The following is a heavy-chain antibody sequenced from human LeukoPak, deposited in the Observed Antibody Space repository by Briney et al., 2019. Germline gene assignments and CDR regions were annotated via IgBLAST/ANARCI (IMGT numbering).Heavy chain of an antibody. Sequence: GGSLRLSCAASGFTFSSYSMNWVRQAPGKGLEWVSYISSSSSTIYYADSVKGRFTTSRDNAKNSLYLQMNSLRAEDTAVYYCARRGRPLYSYGLIGGPAAYYYMDVWGQGTTVTVSS. J-gene: IGHJ6*03. CDR1: GFTFSSYS. CDR2: ISSSSSTI. D-gene: IGHD5-18*01. V-gene: IGHV3-48*01. CDR3: ARRGRPLYSYGLIGGPAAYYYMDV.